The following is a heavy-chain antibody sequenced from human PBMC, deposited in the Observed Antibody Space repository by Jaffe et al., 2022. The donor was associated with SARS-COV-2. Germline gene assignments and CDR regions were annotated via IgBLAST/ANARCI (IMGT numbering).Heavy chain of an antibody. J-gene: IGHJ4*02. D-gene: IGHD3-9*01. V-gene: IGHV3-48*02. CDR1: GFIFSHYA. CDR3: ARDVDWAFDY. CDR2: VDVSGDYI. Sequence: EVQLMEFGGGLVQPGGSLRLSCGASGFIFSHYAMNWVRQAPGKGLEWISYVDVSGDYIYYADSVRGRFTISRDNAKNSLYLQMNGLRDEDTAVYYCARDVDWAFDYWGQGTLVTVSS.